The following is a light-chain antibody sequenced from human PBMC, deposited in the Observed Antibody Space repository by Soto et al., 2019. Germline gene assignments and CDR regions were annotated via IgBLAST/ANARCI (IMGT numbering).Light chain of an antibody. CDR1: QSVSRY. CDR2: DTS. V-gene: IGKV3-11*01. CDR3: QQRTNWLGT. J-gene: IGKJ1*01. Sequence: EIVLTQSPVTLSLSPGERATLSCRASQSVSRYLAWYQQKPGQAPMLLIYDTSISATGIPARFSGSGSGTDFTLTINSLEPEDFAIYYCQQRTNWLGTFGQGTKVEIK.